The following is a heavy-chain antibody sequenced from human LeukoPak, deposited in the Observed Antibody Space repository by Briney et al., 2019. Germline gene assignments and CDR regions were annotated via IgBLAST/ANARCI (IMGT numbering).Heavy chain of an antibody. Sequence: GGSLRLSCAASEFTFDDYAMHWVRQAPGKGLEWVSGISWNSGSIGYADSVKGRFTISRDNAKNSLYLQMNSLRAEDTALYYCAKARDSSGYYDDAFDIWGQGTMVTVSS. V-gene: IGHV3-9*01. CDR3: AKARDSSGYYDDAFDI. CDR2: ISWNSGSI. D-gene: IGHD3-22*01. CDR1: EFTFDDYA. J-gene: IGHJ3*02.